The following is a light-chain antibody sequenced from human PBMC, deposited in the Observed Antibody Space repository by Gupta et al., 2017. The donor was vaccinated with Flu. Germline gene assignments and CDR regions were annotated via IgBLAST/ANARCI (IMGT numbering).Light chain of an antibody. CDR3: NSRDRTGNLLI. Sequence: SSELTQDPAVSVALGQTVSLTCQGDSLRSYSASWYQQKPGRAPVLVIFGQNMRPSGIPVRFSGSTSKNTASLTIPGAQAEDEADYYCNSRDRTGNLLIFGGGTKLTVL. J-gene: IGLJ2*01. V-gene: IGLV3-19*01. CDR2: GQN. CDR1: SLRSYS.